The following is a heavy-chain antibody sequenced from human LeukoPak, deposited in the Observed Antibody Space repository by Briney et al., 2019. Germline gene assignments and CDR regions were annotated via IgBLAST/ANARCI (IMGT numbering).Heavy chain of an antibody. CDR2: IYYSGST. CDR1: GGSISSHY. D-gene: IGHD2-15*01. V-gene: IGHV4-59*11. CDR3: ARDMGYCSGGSCPGGYYYYYMDV. Sequence: SETLSLTCTVSGGSISSHYWSWIRQPPGKGLEWIGYIYYSGSTNYNPSLKSRVTISVDTSKNQFSQKLSSVTAADTAVYYCARDMGYCSGGSCPGGYYYYYMDVWGKGTTVTVSS. J-gene: IGHJ6*03.